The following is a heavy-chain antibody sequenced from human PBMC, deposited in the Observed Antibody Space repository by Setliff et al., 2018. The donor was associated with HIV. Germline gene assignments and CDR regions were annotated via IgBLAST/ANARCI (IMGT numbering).Heavy chain of an antibody. CDR2: INPHTGVT. CDR1: GYIFIRYY. Sequence: ASVKVSCKTSGYIFIRYYIFWVRQAPGQGLEWMGNINPHTGVTKYAEKFQGRVTMTRDTSINTIYMELSRLRSDDTGVYFCARQRSFQRAFEGVAGSFETWGQGALVTVS. D-gene: IGHD6-19*01. CDR3: ARQRSFQRAFEGVAGSFET. J-gene: IGHJ5*02. V-gene: IGHV1-2*02.